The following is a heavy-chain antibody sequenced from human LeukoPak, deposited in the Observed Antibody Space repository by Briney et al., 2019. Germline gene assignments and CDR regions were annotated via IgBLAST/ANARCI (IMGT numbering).Heavy chain of an antibody. J-gene: IGHJ4*02. V-gene: IGHV3-23*01. Sequence: GGSLRLSCAASGFTFSSYAMNWVRQAPGKGLEWVSAIGGSGGSTYYADSVKGRFTISRVNSKNTLYLHMNSLRAEDTAVYYCAKGRTHLDFWGQGTLVTVSS. CDR3: AKGRTHLDF. CDR2: IGGSGGST. CDR1: GFTFSSYA.